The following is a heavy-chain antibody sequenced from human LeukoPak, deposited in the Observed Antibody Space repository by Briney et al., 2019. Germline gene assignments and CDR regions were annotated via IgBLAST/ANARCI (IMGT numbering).Heavy chain of an antibody. CDR1: GFTFSGYN. CDR2: LSASTTYI. Sequence: EGSLRLSCAASGFTFSGYNMNWVRQAPGKGLEWVSSLSASTTYIYYADSVKGRFTISRDNAKNSLYLQMNSLRAEDTAVYYCAREGYSNPFDYWGQGTLVTVSS. CDR3: AREGYSNPFDY. D-gene: IGHD6-13*01. V-gene: IGHV3-21*04. J-gene: IGHJ4*02.